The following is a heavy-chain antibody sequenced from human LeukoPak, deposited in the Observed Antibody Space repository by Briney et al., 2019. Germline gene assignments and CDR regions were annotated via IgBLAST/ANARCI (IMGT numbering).Heavy chain of an antibody. CDR3: AKRGSDFRALEY. V-gene: IGHV3-23*01. CDR2: ITDNGDAT. Sequence: GGSLRLSCAASRFAFDNYIMNWVRQPPGKGLEWVSSITDNGDATYYADSMEGRFTISRDNSKNTLYLQMTSLKAEDTAVYYCAKRGSDFRALEYWGQGTQVTVSS. CDR1: RFAFDNYI. D-gene: IGHD3-3*01. J-gene: IGHJ4*02.